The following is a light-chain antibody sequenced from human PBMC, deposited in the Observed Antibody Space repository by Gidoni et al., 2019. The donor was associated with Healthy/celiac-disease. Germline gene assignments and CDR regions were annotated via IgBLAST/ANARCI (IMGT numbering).Light chain of an antibody. Sequence: DIPMTQSPSSLSASVGDRVTITCQASQDISNYLNWYQQKPGKAPKLLIYDASTLETGVPSRFSGRGSGTDFTFTISSLQPEDIATYYCQQYDNLPVTFGQGTKLEIK. J-gene: IGKJ2*01. CDR3: QQYDNLPVT. CDR2: DAS. CDR1: QDISNY. V-gene: IGKV1-33*01.